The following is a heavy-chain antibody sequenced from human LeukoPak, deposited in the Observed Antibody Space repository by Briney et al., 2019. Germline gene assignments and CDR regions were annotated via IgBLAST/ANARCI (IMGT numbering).Heavy chain of an antibody. Sequence: GGSLRLSCAASGFTVSSNYMSWVRQAPGKGLEWVSVIYSGGGTYYADSVKGRFTISRDNSKNTLYLQMNSLRAEDTAVYYCARDLLAGYSSGWYFDYRGQGTLVTVSS. CDR3: ARDLLAGYSSGWYFDY. J-gene: IGHJ4*02. CDR2: IYSGGGT. V-gene: IGHV3-66*01. D-gene: IGHD6-19*01. CDR1: GFTVSSNY.